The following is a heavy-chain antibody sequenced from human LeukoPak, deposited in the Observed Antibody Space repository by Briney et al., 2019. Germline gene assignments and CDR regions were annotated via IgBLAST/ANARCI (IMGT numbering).Heavy chain of an antibody. D-gene: IGHD7-27*01. CDR1: GYTFTGYY. V-gene: IGHV1-2*02. Sequence: GASVKVSCKASGYTFTGYYMHWVRQAPGQGLEWMGWINPNSGGTNFAQKCQGRVTMTRDTSISTAYMELSRLRSDDTAVYYCARDGDAGAFDIWGQGTMVTVSS. CDR3: ARDGDAGAFDI. J-gene: IGHJ3*02. CDR2: INPNSGGT.